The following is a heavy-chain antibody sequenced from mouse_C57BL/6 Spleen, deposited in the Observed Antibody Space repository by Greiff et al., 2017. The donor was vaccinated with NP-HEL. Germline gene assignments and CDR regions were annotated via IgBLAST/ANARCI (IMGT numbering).Heavy chain of an antibody. CDR3: ARRGELGTYYAMDY. D-gene: IGHD4-1*01. Sequence: QVQLQQPGAELVRPGSSVKLSCKASGYTFTSYWMHWVKQRPIQGLEWIGNIDPSDSETHYNQKFKDKATLTVDKSSSTAYMQLSSLTSEDSAVYYCARRGELGTYYAMDYWGQGTSVTVSS. CDR2: IDPSDSET. V-gene: IGHV1-52*01. J-gene: IGHJ4*01. CDR1: GYTFTSYW.